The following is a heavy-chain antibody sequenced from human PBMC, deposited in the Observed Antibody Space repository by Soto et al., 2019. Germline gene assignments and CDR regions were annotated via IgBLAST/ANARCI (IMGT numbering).Heavy chain of an antibody. CDR3: AQDSAPQIV. Sequence: GSLRLSCAASGFTFSNYAMSWVRQAPGEGLEWVSGISSSGNTFYADSVEGRFTISRDTSKVTLYLEMNSLRAEDTAVYYCAQDSAPQIVWGQGTTVTVSS. V-gene: IGHV3-23*01. CDR1: GFTFSNYA. CDR2: ISSSGNT. J-gene: IGHJ6*02. D-gene: IGHD6-13*01.